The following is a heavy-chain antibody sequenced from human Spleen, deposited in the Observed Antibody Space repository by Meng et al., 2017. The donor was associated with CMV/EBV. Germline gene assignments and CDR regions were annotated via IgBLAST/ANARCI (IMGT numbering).Heavy chain of an antibody. J-gene: IGHJ4*02. D-gene: IGHD5-18*01. CDR1: GFTFSSSA. CDR2: IYSGGSST. Sequence: LSCAASGFTFSSSAMSWVRQAPGKGLEWVSVIYSGGSSTYYADSVKGRFTISRDNSKNTLYLQMNSLRAEDTAVYYCAKGYSYGRFDYWGQGTLVTVSS. CDR3: AKGYSYGRFDY. V-gene: IGHV3-23*03.